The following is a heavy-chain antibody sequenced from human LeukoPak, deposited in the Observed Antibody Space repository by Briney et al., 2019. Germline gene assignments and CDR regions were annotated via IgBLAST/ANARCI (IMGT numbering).Heavy chain of an antibody. Sequence: GGSLTLSCAASRFTFHSNYMSWVRQAPGKGLEWVSVIYSDGTTYYADSVKGRFTISRDNSKSTLYLQMNSLRAGDTAVYYWALQLRYSGRFGLLDVWGQGTTVTVSS. CDR3: ALQLRYSGRFGLLDV. V-gene: IGHV3-66*04. J-gene: IGHJ6*01. D-gene: IGHD6-13*01. CDR1: RFTFHSNY. CDR2: IYSDGTT.